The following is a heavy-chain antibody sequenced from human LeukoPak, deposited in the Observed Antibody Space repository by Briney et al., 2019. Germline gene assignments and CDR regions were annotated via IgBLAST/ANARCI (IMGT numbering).Heavy chain of an antibody. CDR2: IWYDGSNE. CDR1: GFTFSSYG. J-gene: IGHJ4*02. D-gene: IGHD2/OR15-2a*01. V-gene: IGHV3-33*01. CDR3: AREGPRGNSQFDY. Sequence: PGGSQRLSCAASGFTFSSYGMHWVRQAPGKGLEWVALIWYDGSNEYYADSVKGRLTISRDNSKNTLYLQMNSLRAEDTAVYYCAREGPRGNSQFDYWGQGTLVTVSS.